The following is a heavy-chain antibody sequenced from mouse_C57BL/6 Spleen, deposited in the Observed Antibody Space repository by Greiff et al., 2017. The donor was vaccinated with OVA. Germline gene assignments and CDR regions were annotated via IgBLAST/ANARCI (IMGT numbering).Heavy chain of an antibody. CDR2: INPSSGYT. CDR3: ARGTTVDYAMDY. J-gene: IGHJ4*01. CDR1: GYTFTSYW. V-gene: IGHV1-7*01. Sequence: VQRVESGAELANPGASVKLSCKASGYTFTSYWMPWVKQRPGQGLEWIGYINPSSGYTKYNQKFKDKATLTADKSSSTAYMQLSSLTYEDSAVYYCARGTTVDYAMDYWGQGTSVTVSS. D-gene: IGHD1-1*01.